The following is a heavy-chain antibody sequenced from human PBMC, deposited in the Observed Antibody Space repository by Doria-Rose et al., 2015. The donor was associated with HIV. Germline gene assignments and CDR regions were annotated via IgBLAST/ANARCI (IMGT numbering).Heavy chain of an antibody. Sequence: QVTLKESGPVLAKPTETLTLTCTVSGVSLSSPGMGVSWIRQPPGKALEWLAHIFSDDGRFYKTSLKSRLTISRGTSKSQVVLTMTDMDPVDTATYYCARIKSSRWYHKYYFDFWGQGTLVIVSA. D-gene: IGHD6-13*01. CDR2: IFSDDGR. V-gene: IGHV2-26*01. J-gene: IGHJ4*02. CDR3: ARIKSSRWYHKYYFDF. CDR1: GVSLSSPGMG.